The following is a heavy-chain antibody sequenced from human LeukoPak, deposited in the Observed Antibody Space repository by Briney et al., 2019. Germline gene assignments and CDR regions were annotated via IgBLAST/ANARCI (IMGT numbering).Heavy chain of an antibody. CDR1: GFTFSRYG. D-gene: IGHD6-13*01. CDR2: IRGRGGST. Sequence: GGTLRLSCEASGFTFSRYGMSWVRQAPGKGLEWVSAIRGRGGSTYYADSVKGRFTISRDNSKNTLYLQMNSLRAEDTAVYYCAKESSSWYAEYFQHWGQGTLVTVSS. V-gene: IGHV3-23*01. J-gene: IGHJ1*01. CDR3: AKESSSWYAEYFQH.